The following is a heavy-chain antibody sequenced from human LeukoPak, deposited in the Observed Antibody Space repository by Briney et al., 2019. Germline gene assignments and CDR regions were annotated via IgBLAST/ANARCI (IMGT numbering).Heavy chain of an antibody. CDR2: IYYSGST. D-gene: IGHD6-19*01. J-gene: IGHJ3*02. CDR3: AGLYSSGWSDAFDI. Sequence: PSETLSLTCTVSGGSISSGGYYWSWIRQHPGKGLEWIGYIYYSGSTYYNPSLKSRVTISVDTSKNQFSLKLSSVTAADTAVYYCAGLYSSGWSDAFDIWGQGTWSPSLQ. V-gene: IGHV4-31*03. CDR1: GGSISSGGYY.